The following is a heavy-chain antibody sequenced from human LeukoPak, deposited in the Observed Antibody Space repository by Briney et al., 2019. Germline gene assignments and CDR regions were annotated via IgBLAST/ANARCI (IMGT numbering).Heavy chain of an antibody. V-gene: IGHV3-48*01. J-gene: IGHJ3*02. CDR3: ARVRAGYSYGYGAFDI. CDR2: INHNAEMI. Sequence: GGSLRLSCEGSGFPFGSYVMSWVRQAPGKGLEWIAYINHNAEMIFYPDFVKGRFTISRDNPKKSLYLQMNSLRAEDTAVYYCARVRAGYSYGYGAFDIWGQGTMVTVSP. D-gene: IGHD5-18*01. CDR1: GFPFGSYV.